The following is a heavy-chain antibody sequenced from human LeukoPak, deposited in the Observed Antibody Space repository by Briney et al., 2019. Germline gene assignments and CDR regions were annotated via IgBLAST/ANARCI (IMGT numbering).Heavy chain of an antibody. V-gene: IGHV1-2*02. J-gene: IGHJ6*02. Sequence: GASVKVSCKASGYTFTGYYIHWVRQAPGQGLEWLGWINRDSGVTDYAQNFQGRVTMTRDTSISTAYMELSRLRSDDTAVYYCARRGPTPGPSYGMDVWGQGTTVTVSS. CDR3: ARRGPTPGPSYGMDV. CDR1: GYTFTGYY. D-gene: IGHD2-15*01. CDR2: INRDSGVT.